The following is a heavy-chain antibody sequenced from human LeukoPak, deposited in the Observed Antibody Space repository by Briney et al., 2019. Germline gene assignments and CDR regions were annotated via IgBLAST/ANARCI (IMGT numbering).Heavy chain of an antibody. Sequence: GGSLRLSCAASGFTFSTYGMHWVRQAPGKGLERVAVIRYDGNNKFYVDSVRGRYTISRDNSKNTLYLQMNSLRAEDTAVYYCARAYYSDITDYPYIGYWGQGVLVTVSS. CDR1: GFTFSTYG. CDR2: IRYDGNNK. CDR3: ARAYYSDITDYPYIGY. V-gene: IGHV3-33*01. J-gene: IGHJ4*02. D-gene: IGHD3-22*01.